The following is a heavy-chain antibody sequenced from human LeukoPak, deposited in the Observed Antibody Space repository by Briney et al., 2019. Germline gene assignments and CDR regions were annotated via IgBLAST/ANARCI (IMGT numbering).Heavy chain of an antibody. CDR1: GGTFSSYA. CDR3: AREWYDILTGYQGFQLDY. V-gene: IGHV1-69*04. Sequence: SVKVACKASGGTFSSYAISWVRQAPGQGLEWMGRIIPRLDIANSAQSFQGRVTITADKSTSTAYMELSSLRSDDTAVYYCAREWYDILTGYQGFQLDYWGQGSLVTVSS. J-gene: IGHJ4*02. D-gene: IGHD3-9*01. CDR2: IIPRLDIA.